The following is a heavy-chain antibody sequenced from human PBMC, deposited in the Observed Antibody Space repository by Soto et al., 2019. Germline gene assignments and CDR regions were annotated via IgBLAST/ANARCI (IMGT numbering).Heavy chain of an antibody. CDR1: GFTFSSYG. D-gene: IGHD1-26*01. CDR2: IWYDGSNK. Sequence: QVQLVESGGGVVQPGRSLRLSCAASGFTFSSYGMHWVRQAPGKGLEWVAVIWYDGSNKYYADSVKGRFTISRDNSKNTLYLQMNSLRAEDTAVYYCARIGVGAKGADYYYYGMDVWGQGTTVTVSS. V-gene: IGHV3-33*01. J-gene: IGHJ6*02. CDR3: ARIGVGAKGADYYYYGMDV.